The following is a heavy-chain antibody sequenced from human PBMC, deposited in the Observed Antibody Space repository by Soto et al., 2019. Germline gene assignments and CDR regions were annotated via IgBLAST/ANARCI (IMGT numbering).Heavy chain of an antibody. CDR3: VHSDTDFGAFDV. J-gene: IGHJ3*01. D-gene: IGHD3-16*01. Sequence: QITLKESGPTLVRPTETLTLTCTFSGFSFTSFGVVVGWIRQPPGKALEWVAHIYWDDDKRLSPSLKTRVSIHKVTSANEVVLTMPNMDPEDTATYYCVHSDTDFGAFDVWGQGTTVTVSS. CDR2: IYWDDDK. CDR1: GFSFTSFGVV. V-gene: IGHV2-5*02.